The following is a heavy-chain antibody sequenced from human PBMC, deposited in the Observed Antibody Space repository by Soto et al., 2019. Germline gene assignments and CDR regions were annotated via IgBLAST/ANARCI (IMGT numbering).Heavy chain of an antibody. V-gene: IGHV1-46*01. CDR3: ASWGRYGGPLDY. J-gene: IGHJ4*02. D-gene: IGHD3-16*01. Sequence: ASVKVSCKASGYTFTSYYMHWVRQAPGQGLEWMGIINPSGGSTSYAQKFQGRITMTRDTSTSTVYMELSSLRSEDTAVYYCASWGRYGGPLDYWGQGTLVTVSS. CDR1: GYTFTSYY. CDR2: INPSGGST.